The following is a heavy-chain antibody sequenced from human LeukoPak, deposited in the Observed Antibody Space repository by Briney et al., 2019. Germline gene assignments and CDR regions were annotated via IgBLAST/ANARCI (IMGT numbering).Heavy chain of an antibody. CDR2: IYYSGST. D-gene: IGHD3-10*01. CDR1: GGSISSSSYY. V-gene: IGHV4-39*02. CDR3: ARDMVRGVNLRKDYFDY. Sequence: SETLSLTCTVSGGSISSSSYYWGWIRQPPGKGLEWIGSIYYSGSTYYNPSLKSRVTISVGTSKNQFSLKLSSVTAADTAVYYCARDMVRGVNLRKDYFDYWGQGTLVTVSS. J-gene: IGHJ4*02.